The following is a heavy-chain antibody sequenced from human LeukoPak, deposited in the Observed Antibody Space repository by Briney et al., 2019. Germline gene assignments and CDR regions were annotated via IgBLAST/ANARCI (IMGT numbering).Heavy chain of an antibody. Sequence: GGSLRLSCAASGFTFSSYSMNWVRQAPGKGLEWVSSISSSSSYIYYADSVKGRFTISRDNAKNSLYLQMNSLRAEDTAVYYCAREGAGVGAASNHRREGGYYYMDVWGKGTTVTVSS. CDR1: GFTFSSYS. D-gene: IGHD2-15*01. J-gene: IGHJ6*03. CDR3: AREGAGVGAASNHRREGGYYYMDV. CDR2: ISSSSSYI. V-gene: IGHV3-21*01.